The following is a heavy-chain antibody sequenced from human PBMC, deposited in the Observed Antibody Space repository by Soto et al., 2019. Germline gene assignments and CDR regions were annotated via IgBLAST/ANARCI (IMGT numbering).Heavy chain of an antibody. J-gene: IGHJ4*02. V-gene: IGHV4-34*01. D-gene: IGHD5-12*01. Sequence: PLETLSLTCAVYGGSFSGYYWTWIRQPPGTGLEWIGEINHSGSTNYNPSLKSRVTISVDTSKNQFSLKLSSVTAADTAVYYCARGSHSGYDSRGYSYAKYFDYWGQGTLVTVFS. CDR2: INHSGST. CDR3: ARGSHSGYDSRGYSYAKYFDY. CDR1: GGSFSGYY.